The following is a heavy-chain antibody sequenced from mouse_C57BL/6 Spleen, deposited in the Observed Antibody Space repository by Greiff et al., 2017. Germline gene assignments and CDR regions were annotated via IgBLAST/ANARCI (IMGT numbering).Heavy chain of an antibody. CDR2: INPNYGTT. J-gene: IGHJ4*01. V-gene: IGHV1-39*01. CDR1: GYSFTDYN. Sequence: EVKLVESGPELVKPGASVKISCKASGYSFTDYNMNWVKQSNGKSLEWIGVINPNYGTTSYNQKFKGKATLTVDQSSSTAYMQLNSLTSEDSAVYYCAREETYSNYDAMDYWGQGTSVTVSS. D-gene: IGHD2-5*01. CDR3: AREETYSNYDAMDY.